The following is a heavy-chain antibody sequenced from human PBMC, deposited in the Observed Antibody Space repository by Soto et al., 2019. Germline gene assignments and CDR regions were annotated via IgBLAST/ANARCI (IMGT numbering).Heavy chain of an antibody. CDR2: ISYDGNNK. D-gene: IGHD5-18*01. V-gene: IGHV3-30-3*01. CDR1: GFTFSSYA. Sequence: GGSLRLSCAASGFTFSSYAMHWVRQAPGKGLDWVAIISYDGNNKYYADSVKGRFTISRDNSKNILYLQMNSLRAEDTALFFCARSRGYNYGYVDYWGRGTLVTVSS. CDR3: ARSRGYNYGYVDY. J-gene: IGHJ4*02.